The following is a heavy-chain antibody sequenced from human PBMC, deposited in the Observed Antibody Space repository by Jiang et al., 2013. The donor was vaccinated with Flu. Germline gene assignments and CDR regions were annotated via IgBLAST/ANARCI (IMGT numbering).Heavy chain of an antibody. CDR2: INAGNGNT. CDR3: AREYHNYDSKWNPGFYFDY. J-gene: IGHJ4*02. D-gene: IGHD3-22*01. V-gene: IGHV1-3*01. Sequence: SGAEVKKPGASVKVSCKASGYTFTSYAMHWVRQAPGQRLEWMGWINAGNGNTKYSQKFQGRVTITRDTSASTAYMELSSLRSEDTAVYYCAREYHNYDSKWNPGFYFDYWGQGTLVTVSS. CDR1: GYTFTSYA.